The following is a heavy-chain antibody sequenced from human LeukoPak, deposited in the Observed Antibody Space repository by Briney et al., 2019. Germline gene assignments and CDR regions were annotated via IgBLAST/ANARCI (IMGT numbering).Heavy chain of an antibody. J-gene: IGHJ4*02. D-gene: IGHD3-9*01. V-gene: IGHV3-23*01. Sequence: GGSLRLSRAASGFTFSSYGMSWVRQAPGKGLEWVSAISGSGGSTYYADSVKGRFTISRDNSKNTLYLQMNSLRAEDTAVYYCAKEGDYDILTGHLDYWGQGTLVTVSS. CDR2: ISGSGGST. CDR1: GFTFSSYG. CDR3: AKEGDYDILTGHLDY.